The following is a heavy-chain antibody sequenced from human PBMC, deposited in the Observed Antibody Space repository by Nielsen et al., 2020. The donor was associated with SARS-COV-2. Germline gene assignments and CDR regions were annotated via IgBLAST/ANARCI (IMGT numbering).Heavy chain of an antibody. V-gene: IGHV3-23*01. J-gene: IGHJ4*02. D-gene: IGHD5-12*01. CDR1: GFSFNTLG. Sequence: GESLKISCAASGFSFNTLGMSWVRQTPGKGLEWISTISGTADSTYYADSVKGRFTISRDNSKNTLYLQMNSLRAEDTATYYCARVSGYYWPQDYWGQGTLVTVSS. CDR2: ISGTADST. CDR3: ARVSGYYWPQDY.